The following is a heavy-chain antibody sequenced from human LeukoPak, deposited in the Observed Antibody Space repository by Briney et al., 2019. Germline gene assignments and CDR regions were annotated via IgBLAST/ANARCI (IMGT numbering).Heavy chain of an antibody. CDR1: GFIFSDYY. D-gene: IGHD2-15*01. V-gene: IGHV3-11*01. CDR2: ISSSGSTK. J-gene: IGHJ6*03. Sequence: MTGGSLRLSCAASGFIFSDYYMSWIRQAPGKGLEWVSYISSSGSTKYYADSVKGRFTISRDNAKNSLFLQMNSLRAEDTAVYYCARVLRYCSGGNCYSGGLGYMDVWGKGTTVTISS. CDR3: ARVLRYCSGGNCYSGGLGYMDV.